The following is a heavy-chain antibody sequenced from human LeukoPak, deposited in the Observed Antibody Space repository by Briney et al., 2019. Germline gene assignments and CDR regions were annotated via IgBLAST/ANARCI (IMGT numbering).Heavy chain of an antibody. Sequence: QSGTSLRLSCEASGLNFSRYGMHWVRQAPGKGLEWVGVISPDESNQFYADSVKGRFTISRDNSNNTVFLNMNTLRPDDTAVYYCVKGRRGVSYVGYFDSWGRGALVTVSS. J-gene: IGHJ4*02. V-gene: IGHV3-30*18. CDR3: VKGRRGVSYVGYFDS. D-gene: IGHD3-16*01. CDR2: ISPDESNQ. CDR1: GLNFSRYG.